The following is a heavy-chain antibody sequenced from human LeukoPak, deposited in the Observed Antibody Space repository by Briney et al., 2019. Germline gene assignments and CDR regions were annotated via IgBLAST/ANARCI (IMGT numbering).Heavy chain of an antibody. CDR1: GGSISSYY. D-gene: IGHD6-13*01. CDR2: IYYSGST. J-gene: IGHJ4*02. V-gene: IGHV4-59*01. Sequence: PSETLSLTCTVSGGSISSYYWSWIRQPPGKGLEWIGYIYYSGSTNYNPSLQSRVTISVDTSKNQFSLKLSSVTAAGTALYYCARSRGYFDYWGQGTLVTVSS. CDR3: ARSRGYFDY.